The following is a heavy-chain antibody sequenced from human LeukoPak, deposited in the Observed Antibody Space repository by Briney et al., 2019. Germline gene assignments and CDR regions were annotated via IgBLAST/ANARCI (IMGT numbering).Heavy chain of an antibody. CDR1: GFTFSSYW. D-gene: IGHD3-10*02. J-gene: IGHJ6*04. CDR2: IKQDGSEK. Sequence: GGSLRLSCAASGFTFSSYWMSWVRQAPGKGLEWVANIKQDGSEKYYVDSVKGRFTISRDNAKNSLYLQMNSLGAEDTAVYYCAELGITMIGGVWGKGTTVTISS. V-gene: IGHV3-7*01. CDR3: AELGITMIGGV.